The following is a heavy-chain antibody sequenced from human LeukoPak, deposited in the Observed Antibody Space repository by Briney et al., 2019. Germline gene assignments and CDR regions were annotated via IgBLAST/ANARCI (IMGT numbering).Heavy chain of an antibody. CDR2: IYSGGST. Sequence: GGSLRLSCAASGFTVSSNYMSWVRQAPGKGLEWVSVIYSGGSTYYADSVKGRFTISRDNAKNSLYLQMNSLRAEDTAVYYCARGEEVADYYYYMDVWGKGTTVTVSS. J-gene: IGHJ6*03. CDR1: GFTVSSNY. CDR3: ARGEEVADYYYYMDV. V-gene: IGHV3-66*01. D-gene: IGHD1-26*01.